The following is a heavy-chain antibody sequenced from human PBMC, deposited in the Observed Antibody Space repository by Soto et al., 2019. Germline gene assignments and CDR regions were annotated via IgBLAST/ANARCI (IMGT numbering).Heavy chain of an antibody. J-gene: IGHJ6*02. D-gene: IGHD2-15*01. Sequence: MHLMESGGGVVQPGRSLRLSCAASGFTFSNNGMHWVRQAPGKGLEWVAVIWYDGINKYYADSVKGRFIISRDNSKNTVYLQMNSLRAEDTAVYYCARDRVQMVDGLDVWGQGTTVTVSS. CDR1: GFTFSNNG. CDR2: IWYDGINK. CDR3: ARDRVQMVDGLDV. V-gene: IGHV3-33*01.